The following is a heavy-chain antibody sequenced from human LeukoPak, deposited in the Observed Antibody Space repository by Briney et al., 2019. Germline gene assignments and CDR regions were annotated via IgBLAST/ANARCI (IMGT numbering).Heavy chain of an antibody. CDR1: GFTFSSYW. CDR3: ATELREGY. D-gene: IGHD1-26*01. Sequence: GGSLRLSCAASGFTFSSYWMHWVRQAPGKGLVWVSRILSDRSTTSYADSVKGRFTISRDNAKNTLYLQMNSLRAEDTAVYYCATELREGYWGQGTLVTV. V-gene: IGHV3-74*01. J-gene: IGHJ4*02. CDR2: ILSDRSTT.